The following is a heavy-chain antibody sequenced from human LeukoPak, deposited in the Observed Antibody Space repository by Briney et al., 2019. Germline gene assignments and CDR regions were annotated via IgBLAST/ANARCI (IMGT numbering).Heavy chain of an antibody. D-gene: IGHD6-19*01. V-gene: IGHV3-23*01. CDR2: IGGSGGKA. CDR1: GFTFSSYA. J-gene: IGHJ4*02. Sequence: GGSLRLSCAASGFTFSSYAMSWVRQAPGKGLEWVSGIGGSGGKAYYADSVKGRFTISRDNSKNTLYLQMNSLRAEDTAVYYCAKEARGGWPFDYWGQGTLVTVSS. CDR3: AKEARGGWPFDY.